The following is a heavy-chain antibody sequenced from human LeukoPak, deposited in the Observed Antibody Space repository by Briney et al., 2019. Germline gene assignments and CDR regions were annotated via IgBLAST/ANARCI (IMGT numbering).Heavy chain of an antibody. V-gene: IGHV4-31*11. D-gene: IGHD2-21*02. J-gene: IGHJ3*02. CDR3: ARDVVVTSSPDAFDI. Sequence: SEALSLTCAVSGDSVSSGGYYWTWIRQHPGRGLEWIGYISNSGTTSYSPSLKSRVSISVDTSNNQFSLRLSSVTAADTAVYYCARDVVVTSSPDAFDIWGQGTMVTVSS. CDR1: GDSVSSGGYY. CDR2: ISNSGTT.